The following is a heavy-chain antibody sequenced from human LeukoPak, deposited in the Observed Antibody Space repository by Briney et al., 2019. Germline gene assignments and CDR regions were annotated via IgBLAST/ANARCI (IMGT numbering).Heavy chain of an antibody. CDR3: VRGYYYYMDV. V-gene: IGHV3-30*04. J-gene: IGHJ6*03. CDR2: IRNDGINE. Sequence: RQGPGLGLEWVALIRNDGINEDYADSVKGRFTVSRNNSKNTVNLQMNSLRPEDTAVYFCVRGYYYYMDVWGRGTTVTISS.